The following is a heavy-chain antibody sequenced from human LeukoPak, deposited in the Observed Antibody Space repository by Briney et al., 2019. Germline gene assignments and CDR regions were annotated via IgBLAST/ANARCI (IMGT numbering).Heavy chain of an antibody. CDR3: ARDQLGVLNDP. J-gene: IGHJ5*02. V-gene: IGHV3-21*05. Sequence: PGGSLTLSCAASGFTFSSYSMNWLRQAPGKGLEWVLYISSSSSYIYYADPVKGRFTITRVNATNSPYLQINNRGAEARAVYCYARDQLGVLNDPWGEGALVTVSS. CDR2: ISSSSSYI. CDR1: GFTFSSYS. D-gene: IGHD6-6*01.